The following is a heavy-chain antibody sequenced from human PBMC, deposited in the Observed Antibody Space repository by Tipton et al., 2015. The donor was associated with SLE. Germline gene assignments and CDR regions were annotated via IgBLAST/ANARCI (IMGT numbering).Heavy chain of an antibody. CDR3: ARRREYSSSRGAFDY. CDR2: INPGDSDT. D-gene: IGHD6-6*01. CDR1: GYSFTSYW. J-gene: IGHJ4*02. Sequence: VQLVQSGAEVKKPGESLKISCKGSGYSFTSYWIDWVRQMPGKGLEWMGIINPGDSDTTYSPSSQGQVTISADKSTSTAYLQWSSLKASDTAMYYCARRREYSSSRGAFDYWGQGTLVTVSS. V-gene: IGHV5-51*03.